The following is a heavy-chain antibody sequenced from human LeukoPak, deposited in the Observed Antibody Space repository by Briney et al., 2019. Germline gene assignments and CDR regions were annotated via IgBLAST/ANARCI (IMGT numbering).Heavy chain of an antibody. CDR3: ARDSAPITMVVEVPAGFDY. J-gene: IGHJ4*02. D-gene: IGHD3-22*01. V-gene: IGHV3-7*01. Sequence: PGGSLRLSCAASGFTFSSYWMSWVRQAPGKGLEWVANIKQGGSEKYYVDSVKGRFTISRDNAKNSLYLQMNSLRDDDTAMYYCARDSAPITMVVEVPAGFDYWGQGTQVTVSS. CDR1: GFTFSSYW. CDR2: IKQGGSEK.